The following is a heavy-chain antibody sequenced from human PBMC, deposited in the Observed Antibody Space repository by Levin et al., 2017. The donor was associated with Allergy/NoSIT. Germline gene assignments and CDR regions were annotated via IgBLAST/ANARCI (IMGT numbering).Heavy chain of an antibody. V-gene: IGHV4-39*01. CDR2: IYYSGST. CDR3: ARSHHYSSSWYVWFDY. D-gene: IGHD6-13*01. J-gene: IGHJ4*02. CDR1: GGSISSSSYY. Sequence: SETLSLTCTVSGGSISSSSYYWGWIRQPPGKGREWIGSIYYSGSTYYNPSLKSRVTIFVDTSKNQFSLKLSSVTAADTAAYYGARSHHYSSSWYVWFDYWGQGTLVTVSS.